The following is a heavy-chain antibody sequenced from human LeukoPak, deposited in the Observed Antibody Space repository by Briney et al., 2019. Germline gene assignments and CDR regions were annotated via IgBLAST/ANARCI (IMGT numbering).Heavy chain of an antibody. CDR1: GFTFSSYW. J-gene: IGHJ6*02. CDR3: ARDPSDSTPPYYYGMDV. Sequence: PGGSLRLSCAASGFTFSSYWMHWVRQAPGKGLVWVSRINSDGSSTSYADSVKGRFTISRDNAKNTLYLQMNSLRAEDTAVYYCARDPSDSTPPYYYGMDVWGQGTTVTVSS. V-gene: IGHV3-74*01. D-gene: IGHD5/OR15-5a*01. CDR2: INSDGSST.